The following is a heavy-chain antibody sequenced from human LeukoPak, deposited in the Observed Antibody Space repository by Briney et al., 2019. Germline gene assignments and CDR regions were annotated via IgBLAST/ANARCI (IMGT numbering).Heavy chain of an antibody. Sequence: KPSETLSLTCTVSGGPINSYYWSWIRQPPGKGLEWIGYIYYSGSTNYNPSLKSRVTISVDTSKNQFSLKLSSVTAADTAVYYCASPGATTARAAFDIWGQGIMVTVSS. CDR1: GGPINSYY. CDR3: ASPGATTARAAFDI. D-gene: IGHD4-17*01. J-gene: IGHJ3*02. CDR2: IYYSGST. V-gene: IGHV4-59*08.